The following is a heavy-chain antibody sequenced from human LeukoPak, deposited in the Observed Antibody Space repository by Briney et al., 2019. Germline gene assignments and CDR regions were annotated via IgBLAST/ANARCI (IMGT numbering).Heavy chain of an antibody. Sequence: PGVSLRLSCSASGFTFSTYAMYWVRQAPGKGLEYVSSINGNGVSTDYADSVKGRFTISRDNSKNTLFLQMSSLRAEDTAVYYCVKVAVGATFDYWGQGALVTVSS. J-gene: IGHJ4*02. V-gene: IGHV3-64D*06. CDR2: INGNGVST. CDR1: GFTFSTYA. D-gene: IGHD1-26*01. CDR3: VKVAVGATFDY.